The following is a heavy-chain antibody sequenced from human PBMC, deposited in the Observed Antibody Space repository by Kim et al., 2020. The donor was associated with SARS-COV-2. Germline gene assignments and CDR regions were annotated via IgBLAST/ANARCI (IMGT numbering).Heavy chain of an antibody. V-gene: IGHV1-46*01. D-gene: IGHD6-19*01. Sequence: SYAQKCQGRVSMPRDTSTSTVYMELSSLTSEDTAMYYSTREPRNSGYFDYWGQGTLVTVSS. J-gene: IGHJ4*02. CDR3: TREPRNSGYFDY.